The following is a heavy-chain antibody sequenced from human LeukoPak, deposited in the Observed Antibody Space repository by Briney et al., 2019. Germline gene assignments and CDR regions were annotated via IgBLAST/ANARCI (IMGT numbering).Heavy chain of an antibody. Sequence: GGSLRLSCAASGFTFSDYYMSWIRQAPGKGLEWVANIKQDGSEKYYVDSVKGRFTISRDNAENSVFLQMNDLRAEDTGVYYCAKDRIMIVVADAFDIWGQGTMVTVSS. V-gene: IGHV3-7*01. CDR2: IKQDGSEK. CDR3: AKDRIMIVVADAFDI. J-gene: IGHJ3*02. CDR1: GFTFSDYY. D-gene: IGHD3-22*01.